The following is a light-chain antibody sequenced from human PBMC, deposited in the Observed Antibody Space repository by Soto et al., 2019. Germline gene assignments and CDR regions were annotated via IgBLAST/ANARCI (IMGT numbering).Light chain of an antibody. V-gene: IGKV3-11*01. CDR3: QQRHLWPIT. CDR1: QSIRSY. J-gene: IGKJ5*01. Sequence: EIVLTQSPATLSLSPGERATLSCRASQSIRSYLAWYQQKPSQVPRLVIYDAFNRATGIPARFSGSGSGTDFTLTISSLEPEDFAVYYCQQRHLWPITFGQGTRVEIK. CDR2: DAF.